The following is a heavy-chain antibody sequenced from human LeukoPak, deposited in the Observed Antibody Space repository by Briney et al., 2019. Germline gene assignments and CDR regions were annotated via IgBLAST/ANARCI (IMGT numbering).Heavy chain of an antibody. Sequence: SETLSLTCTVSGGSISSYYGSWIRQPPGKGVEGSGYIYYRGSTNYNPSLKSQVTISVDTSKNQFSLKLSSVTAADTAVYYCARTHPRGSNSAYDYWGQGTLVTVSS. CDR3: ARTHPRGSNSAYDY. CDR2: IYYRGST. CDR1: GGSISSYY. D-gene: IGHD1-26*01. J-gene: IGHJ4*02. V-gene: IGHV4-59*01.